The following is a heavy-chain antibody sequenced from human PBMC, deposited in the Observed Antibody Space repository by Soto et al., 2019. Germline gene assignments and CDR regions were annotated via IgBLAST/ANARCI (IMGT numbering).Heavy chain of an antibody. CDR1: GFTFSSYS. J-gene: IGHJ4*02. D-gene: IGHD2-8*01. Sequence: EVQLLESGGGLVQPGGSLRLSCAASGFTFSSYSMSWVRQAPGQGLEWVSAVTPGGGATYYADSVKGRFTISRDNSKNTLDLQMNSLSADDTALYYCVKHLSVCTFDYWGQGTLVTVSS. CDR2: VTPGGGAT. CDR3: VKHLSVCTFDY. V-gene: IGHV3-23*01.